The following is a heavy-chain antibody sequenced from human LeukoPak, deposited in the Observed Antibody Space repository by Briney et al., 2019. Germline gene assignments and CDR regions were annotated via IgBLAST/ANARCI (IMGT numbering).Heavy chain of an antibody. V-gene: IGHV4-38-2*02. CDR2: IYHSGST. CDR3: ARCLGANTPPYNWFDP. CDR1: GYSISSGYY. Sequence: PSETLSLTCTVSGYSISSGYYWGWIRQPPGKGLEWIGSIYHSGSTYYNPSLKSRVTISVDTSKNQFSLKLSSVTAADTAVYYCARCLGANTPPYNWFDPWGQGTLVTVSS. J-gene: IGHJ5*02. D-gene: IGHD1-26*01.